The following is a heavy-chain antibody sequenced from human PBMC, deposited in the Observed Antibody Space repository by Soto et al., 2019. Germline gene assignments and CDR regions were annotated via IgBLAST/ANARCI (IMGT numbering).Heavy chain of an antibody. CDR1: GFTFTSSA. V-gene: IGHV1-58*01. CDR3: AADGYSSSWSQGYYYYYSIHV. CDR2: IVVGSGNT. Sequence: GASVKVSCKASGFTFTSSAVQWVRQARGQRLEWIGWIVVGSGNTNYAQKFQERVTITRDMSTSTAYMELSSLRSEDTAVCYCAADGYSSSWSQGYYYYYSIHVWGKGTTGTVSS. J-gene: IGHJ6*04. D-gene: IGHD6-13*01.